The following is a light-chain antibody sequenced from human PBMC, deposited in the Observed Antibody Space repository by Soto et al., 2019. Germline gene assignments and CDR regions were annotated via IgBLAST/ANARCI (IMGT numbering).Light chain of an antibody. V-gene: IGKV3D-15*01. Sequence: QSAATLSVSPGERATLSCRASQSVNSNYLAWYQQKPGQAPRLLIYGASTRPTGIPARFSGSGSGTEFTLTIISLQYEDSAVYYCQQYNDWPLTFGGGTKVDIK. CDR3: QQYNDWPLT. J-gene: IGKJ4*01. CDR1: QSVNSN. CDR2: GAS.